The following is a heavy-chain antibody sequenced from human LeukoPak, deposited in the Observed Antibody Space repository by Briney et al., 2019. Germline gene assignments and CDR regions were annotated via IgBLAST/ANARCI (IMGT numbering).Heavy chain of an antibody. CDR1: GFTFSSYG. V-gene: IGHV3-33*01. D-gene: IGHD2-2*01. CDR3: ASCGSTSCYRASEYYYGMDV. Sequence: QPGRSLRLSCAASGFTFSSYGMHWVRQAPGKGLEWVAVIWYDGSNKYYADSVKGRFTISRDNSKNTLYLQMNGLRAEDTAVYYCASCGSTSCYRASEYYYGMDVWGQGTTVTVSS. J-gene: IGHJ6*02. CDR2: IWYDGSNK.